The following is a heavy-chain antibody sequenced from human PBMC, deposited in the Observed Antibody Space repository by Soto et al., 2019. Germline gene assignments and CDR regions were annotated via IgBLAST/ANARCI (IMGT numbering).Heavy chain of an antibody. Sequence: EAQLVESGGGLVQPGRSLRLSCAGSGFIFDDFAIHWVRQAPGKGLEWVSGISSNSDSIGYADSVKGRFTISRDNAKNALYLQMNSLRVEDTALYYCTKVGGLYDFWSGPLHFDLWGQGTLVTVSS. J-gene: IGHJ4*02. D-gene: IGHD3-3*01. CDR3: TKVGGLYDFWSGPLHFDL. CDR2: ISSNSDSI. CDR1: GFIFDDFA. V-gene: IGHV3-9*01.